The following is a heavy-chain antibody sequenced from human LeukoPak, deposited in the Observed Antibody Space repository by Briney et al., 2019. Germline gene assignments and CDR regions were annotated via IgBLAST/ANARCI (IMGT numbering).Heavy chain of an antibody. V-gene: IGHV3-30-3*01. CDR3: ARDRIEYSSSPDAFDI. Sequence: KPGRSLRLSCAASGFTFSSYAMHWVRQAPGKGLEWVAVISYDGSNKYYADSVKGRFTISRDNSKNTLYLQMNSLRAEDTAVYYCARDRIEYSSSPDAFDIWGQGTMVTVSS. J-gene: IGHJ3*02. CDR1: GFTFSSYA. CDR2: ISYDGSNK. D-gene: IGHD6-6*01.